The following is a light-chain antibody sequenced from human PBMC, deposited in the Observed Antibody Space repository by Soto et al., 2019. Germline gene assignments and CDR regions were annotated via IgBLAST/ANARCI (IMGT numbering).Light chain of an antibody. CDR1: QSISSY. Sequence: EIVLTQSPVTLSLSPGERAPLSCRASQSISSYLAWYQHKPGQAPRLLIYDASDRATGIPARFSGSGSGTDFTLTISSLEPEDFAVYYCQQRSNWPITFGQGTRLEIK. V-gene: IGKV3-11*01. J-gene: IGKJ5*01. CDR3: QQRSNWPIT. CDR2: DAS.